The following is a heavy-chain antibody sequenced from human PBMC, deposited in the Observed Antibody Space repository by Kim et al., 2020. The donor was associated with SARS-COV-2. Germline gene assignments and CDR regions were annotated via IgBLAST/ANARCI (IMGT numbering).Heavy chain of an antibody. Sequence: GGSLRLSCAASGFTFSSYGMHWVRQAPGKGLEWVAVISYDGSNKYYADSVKGRFTISRDNSKNTLYLQMNSLRAEDTAVYYCAKALYDSRGYYFDYWGQGTLVTVSS. CDR2: ISYDGSNK. CDR3: AKALYDSRGYYFDY. D-gene: IGHD3-22*01. J-gene: IGHJ4*02. CDR1: GFTFSSYG. V-gene: IGHV3-30*18.